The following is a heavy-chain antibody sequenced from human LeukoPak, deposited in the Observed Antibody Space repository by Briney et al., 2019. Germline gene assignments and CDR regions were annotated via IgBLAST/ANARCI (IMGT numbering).Heavy chain of an antibody. Sequence: GRSLRLSCAASGFTFSSYGMHWVRQAPGKGLEWVAVISYDGSNKYYADSVKGRFIISRDNSKNTLYLQMNSLRAEDTAVYYCAKEVRRAYYGSGRRLDYWGQGTLVTVSS. CDR2: ISYDGSNK. J-gene: IGHJ4*02. CDR3: AKEVRRAYYGSGRRLDY. CDR1: GFTFSSYG. D-gene: IGHD3-10*01. V-gene: IGHV3-30*18.